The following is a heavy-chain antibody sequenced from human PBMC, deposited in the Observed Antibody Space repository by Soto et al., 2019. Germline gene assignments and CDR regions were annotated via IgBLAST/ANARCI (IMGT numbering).Heavy chain of an antibody. Sequence: GGSLRLSCAASGFTFSSYEMNWVRQAPGKGLEWVSYISSSGSTIYYADSVKGRFAISRDNAKNSLYLQMNSLRAEDTAVYYCARTAAAPRWYFDLWGRGTLVTVSS. CDR2: ISSSGSTI. V-gene: IGHV3-48*03. CDR3: ARTAAAPRWYFDL. D-gene: IGHD6-13*01. J-gene: IGHJ2*01. CDR1: GFTFSSYE.